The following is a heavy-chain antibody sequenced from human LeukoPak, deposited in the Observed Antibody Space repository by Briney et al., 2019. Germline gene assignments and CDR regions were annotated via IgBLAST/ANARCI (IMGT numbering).Heavy chain of an antibody. CDR1: GGSFSGYY. V-gene: IGHV4-34*01. D-gene: IGHD5-24*01. CDR2: INHSGST. J-gene: IGHJ4*02. CDR3: ARGGRDGHNYRY. Sequence: SETLSLTCAVYGGSFSGYYWSWIRQPPGKGLEWIGEINHSGSTNYNPSFKSRVTISVDTSKNQFSLKLSSVTAADTAVYYCARGGRDGHNYRYWGQGTLVTVSS.